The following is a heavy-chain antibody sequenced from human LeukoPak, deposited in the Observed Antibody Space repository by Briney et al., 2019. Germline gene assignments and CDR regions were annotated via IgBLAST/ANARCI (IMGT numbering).Heavy chain of an antibody. CDR1: GFTVSSSY. V-gene: IGHV3-53*01. Sequence: GGSLRLSCAASGFTVSSSYMSWVRQDPGKGLEWVSVIYSGGSTYYADSVKGRSTISRDNSKNTLYLQMNSLTAEDTAVYYCARVGVVPAAIPDGFDVWGQGTMVTVSS. CDR3: ARVGVVPAAIPDGFDV. D-gene: IGHD2-2*01. J-gene: IGHJ3*01. CDR2: IYSGGST.